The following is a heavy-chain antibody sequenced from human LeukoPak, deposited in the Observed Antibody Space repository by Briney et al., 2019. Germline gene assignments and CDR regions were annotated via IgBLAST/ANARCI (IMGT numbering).Heavy chain of an antibody. J-gene: IGHJ4*02. CDR3: ARGRIAVADIDY. Sequence: PGGSLRLSCAASGFTVSSNYMSWVRQAPGKGLEWVSSISSSSSYIYYADSVKGRFTISRDNAKNSLYLQMNSLRAEDTAVYYCARGRIAVADIDYWGQGTLVTVSS. CDR1: GFTVSSNY. CDR2: ISSSSSYI. V-gene: IGHV3-21*01. D-gene: IGHD6-19*01.